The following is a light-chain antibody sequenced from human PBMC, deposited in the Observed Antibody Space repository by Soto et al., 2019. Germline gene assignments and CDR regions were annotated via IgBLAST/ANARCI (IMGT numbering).Light chain of an antibody. CDR3: CSFARGTTLV. J-gene: IGLJ3*02. Sequence: QSALTQPASVSGSPGQSITISCTGSSSDVGSYNLVSWYQQHPGKAPKLMVYESGKRPSGVSDRFFGSKSGNTASLTISGLQAEEEGVYYCCSFARGTTLVFGGGTQLTVL. CDR1: SSDVGSYNL. CDR2: ESG. V-gene: IGLV2-23*01.